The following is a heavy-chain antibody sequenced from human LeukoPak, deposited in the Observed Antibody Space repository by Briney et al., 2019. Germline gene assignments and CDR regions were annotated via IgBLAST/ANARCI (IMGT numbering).Heavy chain of an antibody. Sequence: PSETLSLTCAVYGGSFSGYYWTWTSQHPGKGLEWIGEINRGGSTYYNPSLQSRVTIPLDTTKNQFSLKLNSLTAAHTAVYYCARGLGSGNYFGDWGQGTLVTVSS. CDR1: GGSFSGYY. V-gene: IGHV4-34*01. CDR2: INRGGST. D-gene: IGHD3-10*01. J-gene: IGHJ4*02. CDR3: ARGLGSGNYFGD.